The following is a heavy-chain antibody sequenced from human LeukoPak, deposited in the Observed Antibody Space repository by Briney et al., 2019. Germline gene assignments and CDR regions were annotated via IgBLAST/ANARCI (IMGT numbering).Heavy chain of an antibody. D-gene: IGHD3-3*01. J-gene: IGHJ3*02. CDR2: IKSNNDGGTT. V-gene: IGHV3-15*05. CDR3: TTFPSGFDI. CDR1: GLTFSNYY. Sequence: GGSLRLSCAASGLTFSNYYMSWVRQAPGKGLEWVGRIKSNNDGGTTDYAAPVKGRVTISRDDSKNTLYLQMNNLKTEDTAVYYCTTFPSGFDIWGQGTVVSVSS.